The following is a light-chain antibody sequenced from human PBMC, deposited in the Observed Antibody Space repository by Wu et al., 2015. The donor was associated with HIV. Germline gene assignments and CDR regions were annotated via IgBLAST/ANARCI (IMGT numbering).Light chain of an antibody. CDR2: GAS. J-gene: IGKJ1*01. Sequence: EIVLTQSPGTLSLSPGERATLSCRASQSVTSSYLAWYQQKPGQPPRLLIYGASARATGIPDRFSGSGSGTDFTLTVSRLAPEDFAVYYCQHYGSSQWTFGQGTKVEVK. V-gene: IGKV3-20*01. CDR3: QHYGSSQWT. CDR1: QSVTSSY.